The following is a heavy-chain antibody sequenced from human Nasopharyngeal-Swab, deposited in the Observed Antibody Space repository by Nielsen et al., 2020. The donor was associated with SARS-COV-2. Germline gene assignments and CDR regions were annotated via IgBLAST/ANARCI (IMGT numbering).Heavy chain of an antibody. CDR3: ARDSGSSGWSGAY. CDR1: GFTFSSYG. Sequence: GGSLRLSCAASGFTFSSYGMHWVRQAPGKGLEWVAVISYDGSNKYYADSVKGRFTISRDNSKNTLYLQMNSLRAEDTAVYYCARDSGSSGWSGAYWGQGTLVTVSS. CDR2: ISYDGSNK. D-gene: IGHD6-19*01. V-gene: IGHV3-30*03. J-gene: IGHJ4*02.